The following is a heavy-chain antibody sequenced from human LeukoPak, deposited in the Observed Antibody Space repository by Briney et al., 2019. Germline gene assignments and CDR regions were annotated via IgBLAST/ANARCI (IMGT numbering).Heavy chain of an antibody. CDR1: GGSISSGDFY. V-gene: IGHV4-39*07. Sequence: PSETLSLTCSVSGGSISSGDFYWGWIRQPPGKGLEWIGNIRYTGSTFYKSSLKSRLTISVDTSKNQFSLKLSSVTAADTAVYYCARSTGVFDYWGQGTLVTVSS. CDR2: IRYTGST. CDR3: ARSTGVFDY. J-gene: IGHJ4*02. D-gene: IGHD4-23*01.